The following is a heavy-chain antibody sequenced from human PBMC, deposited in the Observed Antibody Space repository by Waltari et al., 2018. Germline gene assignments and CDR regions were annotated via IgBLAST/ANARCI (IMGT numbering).Heavy chain of an antibody. CDR3: VRPGSTVTPRAFDI. V-gene: IGHV4-39*01. J-gene: IGHJ3*02. CDR2: MYYSGAT. D-gene: IGHD4-17*01. Sequence: QLQLQESGPGLVNPSETLSLNCTSSGGSISSSYNWAWVRQAPGKGLEWVGPMYYSGATSNNPSLDSRLSMSIDTSKNLFSLKLSSVTATDTAVYFCVRPGSTVTPRAFDIWGQGIKVTVSS. CDR1: GGSISSSYN.